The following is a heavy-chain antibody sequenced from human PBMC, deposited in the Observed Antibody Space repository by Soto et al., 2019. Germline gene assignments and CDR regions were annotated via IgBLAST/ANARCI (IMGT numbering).Heavy chain of an antibody. CDR2: VTASNDNT. D-gene: IGHD4-17*01. CDR1: GFTFTRYE. Sequence: GGSPRPSCAATGFTFTRYEISWFRVAPWKGVEWVSSVTASNDNTYYADSVRGRFTVSRDNSKRMLHLQMNSLRADDTALYHRAKFLRAYTVPTDNYFDYWGQGTPLTDS. CDR3: AKFLRAYTVPTDNYFDY. J-gene: IGHJ4*02. V-gene: IGHV3-23*01.